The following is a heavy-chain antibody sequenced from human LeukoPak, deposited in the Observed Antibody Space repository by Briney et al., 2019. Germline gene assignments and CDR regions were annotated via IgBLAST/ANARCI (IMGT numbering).Heavy chain of an antibody. D-gene: IGHD2-15*01. CDR3: ARDRRHCSGGSCYYYYYGMDV. V-gene: IGHV1-18*01. J-gene: IGHJ6*02. CDR2: ISAYNGNT. Sequence: GASVKVSCKASGYTFTSYGISWVRQAPGQGREWMGWISAYNGNTNYAQKLQGRVTMTTDTSTSTAYMELRSLRSDDTAVYYCARDRRHCSGGSCYYYYYGMDVWGQGTTVTVSS. CDR1: GYTFTSYG.